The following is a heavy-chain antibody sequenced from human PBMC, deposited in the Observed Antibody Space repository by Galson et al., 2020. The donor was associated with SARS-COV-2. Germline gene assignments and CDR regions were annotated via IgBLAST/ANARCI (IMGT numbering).Heavy chain of an antibody. CDR1: GFTFTSSA. Sequence: SVKVSCKTSGFTFTSSAVQWVRQARGQRLAWIGWIVVGSGKTNSAQKFQERVTITRDMSTSTAYMELSSLRYEDTAVYYCAAFVARPVYWGQGTLVTVSS. J-gene: IGHJ4*02. V-gene: IGHV1-58*01. CDR2: IVVGSGKT. D-gene: IGHD6-6*01. CDR3: AAFVARPVY.